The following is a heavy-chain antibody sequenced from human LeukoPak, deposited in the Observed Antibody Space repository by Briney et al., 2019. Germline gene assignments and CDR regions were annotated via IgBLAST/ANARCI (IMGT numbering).Heavy chain of an antibody. CDR3: ATNGEYSSGAFAY. Sequence: ASVKVSCKASGYTFTGYYMHWVGQAPGQGLEGMGWINPNSGGTNYAQKFQGRVTMTRDTSISTAYMELSRLRSDDTAVYYCATNGEYSSGAFAYWGQGTLVTVSS. J-gene: IGHJ4*02. V-gene: IGHV1-2*02. D-gene: IGHD6-19*01. CDR2: INPNSGGT. CDR1: GYTFTGYY.